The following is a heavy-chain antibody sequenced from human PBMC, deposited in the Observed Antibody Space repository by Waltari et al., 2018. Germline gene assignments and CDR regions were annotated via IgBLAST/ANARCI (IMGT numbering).Heavy chain of an antibody. CDR2: INHSGST. D-gene: IGHD2-15*01. CDR3: GSGSCSDTDCHERSGVDV. V-gene: IGHV4-34*01. Sequence: QVQLQQWGAGLLKPSETLSLTCAVYGGSFSGYYWSWIRQPPGKGLEWIGEINHSGSTNYNPSLKSRVTISVDTSKNHFSLKLSSVTAADTAVYYCGSGSCSDTDCHERSGVDVWGQGTTVTVSS. J-gene: IGHJ6*02. CDR1: GGSFSGYY.